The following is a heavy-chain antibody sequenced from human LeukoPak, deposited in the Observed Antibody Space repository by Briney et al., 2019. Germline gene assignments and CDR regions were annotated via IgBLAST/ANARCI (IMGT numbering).Heavy chain of an antibody. J-gene: IGHJ4*02. Sequence: GGSLRLSCAASGFTFSSYAMSWVRQAPGKGLEWVSAISGSGGSTYYADSVRGRFTISRDNSKNTLYLQMNSLRAEDTAVYYCAKDPIKPYDSSLTGDYFDYWGQGTLVTVSS. CDR2: ISGSGGST. D-gene: IGHD3-22*01. CDR3: AKDPIKPYDSSLTGDYFDY. CDR1: GFTFSSYA. V-gene: IGHV3-23*01.